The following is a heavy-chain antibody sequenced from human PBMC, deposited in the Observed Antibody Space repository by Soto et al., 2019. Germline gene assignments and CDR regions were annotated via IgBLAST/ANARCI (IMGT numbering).Heavy chain of an antibody. CDR1: GFTLSSYG. J-gene: IGHJ6*02. CDR3: AKAIGDYTYGMDV. CDR2: ISSSGTI. D-gene: IGHD4-4*01. Sequence: PGGSLRLSCAASGFTLSSYGMSWVRQAPGKGLEWVSSISSSGTIGYADSVKGRFTISRDNAKHSLFLEMNSLRAEDTALYFCAKAIGDYTYGMDVWGQGTTVTVSS. V-gene: IGHV3-9*01.